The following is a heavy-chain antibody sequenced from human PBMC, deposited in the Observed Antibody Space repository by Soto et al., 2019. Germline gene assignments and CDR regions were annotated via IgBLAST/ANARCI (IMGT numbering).Heavy chain of an antibody. D-gene: IGHD3-10*01. V-gene: IGHV3-9*01. J-gene: IGHJ6*03. CDR2: ISWNSGSI. CDR1: GFTFDDYA. Sequence: GGSLRLSCAASGFTFDDYAMHWVRQAPGKGLEWVSGISWNSGSIGYADSVKGRFTISRDNAKNSLYLQMNSLRAEDTALYYCAKDYYYGSGRYYYMDVWGKGTRFTVSS. CDR3: AKDYYYGSGRYYYMDV.